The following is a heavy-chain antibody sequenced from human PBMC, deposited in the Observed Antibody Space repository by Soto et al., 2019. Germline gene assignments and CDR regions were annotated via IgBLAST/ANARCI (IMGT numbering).Heavy chain of an antibody. CDR3: ARVWSVVRGVSNWFDP. CDR2: ISAYNGNT. D-gene: IGHD3-10*01. CDR1: GYTFTSYG. Sequence: ASVKVSCKASGYTFTSYGIIWVRQAPGQGLEWMGWISAYNGNTNYAQKLQGRVTMTTDTSTSTAYMELRSLRSDDTAVYYCARVWSVVRGVSNWFDPWGQGTLVTVSS. V-gene: IGHV1-18*01. J-gene: IGHJ5*02.